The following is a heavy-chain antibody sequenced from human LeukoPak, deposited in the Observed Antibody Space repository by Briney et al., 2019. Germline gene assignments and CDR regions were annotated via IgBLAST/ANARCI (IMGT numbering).Heavy chain of an antibody. V-gene: IGHV4-31*03. Sequence: SETLSLTCTVSGGSISSGGYYWSWIRQHPGKGLEWIGYIYYSGSTYYNPSLKSRVTISVDTSKNQFSLKLSSVTAADTAVYYCTEYRGGAFDIRGQGTMVTVSS. CDR2: IYYSGST. D-gene: IGHD2-2*01. J-gene: IGHJ3*02. CDR1: GGSISSGGYY. CDR3: TEYRGGAFDI.